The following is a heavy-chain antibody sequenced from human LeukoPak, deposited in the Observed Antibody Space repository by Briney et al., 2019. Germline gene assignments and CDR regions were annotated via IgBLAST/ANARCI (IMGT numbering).Heavy chain of an antibody. Sequence: GGSLRLSCAASGFTFSNAWMSWVRQAPGKGMEWVGRIKSKTDGGTADYAAPVKGRFTISRDDSKNTLYLQMNSPKTEDTAVHYCTTWYCSSTSCPEDYWGQGTLVTVSS. V-gene: IGHV3-15*01. CDR3: TTWYCSSTSCPEDY. CDR2: IKSKTDGGTA. D-gene: IGHD2-2*01. CDR1: GFTFSNAW. J-gene: IGHJ4*02.